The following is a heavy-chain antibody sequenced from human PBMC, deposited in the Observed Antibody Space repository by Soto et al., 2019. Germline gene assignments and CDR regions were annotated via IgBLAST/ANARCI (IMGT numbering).Heavy chain of an antibody. D-gene: IGHD1-26*01. CDR1: GGSISSSSYY. CDR2: IYYSGST. V-gene: IGHV4-39*01. J-gene: IGHJ4*02. Sequence: SETLSLTCTVSGGSISSSSYYWGWIRQPPGKGLEWIGSIYYSGSTYYNPSLKSRVTISVDTSKNQFSLKLSSVTAADTAVYYCARLGGSYAVPHYDYWGQGTLVTVSS. CDR3: ARLGGSYAVPHYDY.